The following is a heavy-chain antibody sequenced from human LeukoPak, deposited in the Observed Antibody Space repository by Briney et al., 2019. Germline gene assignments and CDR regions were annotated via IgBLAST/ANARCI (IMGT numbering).Heavy chain of an antibody. J-gene: IGHJ4*02. CDR1: GITLSNYG. CDR3: AKRGVVIRVILVGFHKEAYYFDS. V-gene: IGHV3-23*01. Sequence: PGGSLRLSCAVSGITLSNYGMSWVRQAPGKGLEWVAGISDRGSRTNYADSVEGRFTISTDNPKNTLYLQMNSLRAEDTAVYFCAKRGVVIRVILVGFHKEAYYFDSWGQGALVTVSS. D-gene: IGHD3-22*01. CDR2: ISDRGSRT.